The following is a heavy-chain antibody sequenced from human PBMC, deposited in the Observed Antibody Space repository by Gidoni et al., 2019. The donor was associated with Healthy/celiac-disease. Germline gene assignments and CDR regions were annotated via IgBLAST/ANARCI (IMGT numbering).Heavy chain of an antibody. J-gene: IGHJ4*02. D-gene: IGHD5-12*01. Sequence: QLQLQESGPGLVKPSETLSLTCTVSGGPISSSSYYWGWIRQPPVKWLEWIGSIYYSGSTYHHPSLKSRVTIAVDTSKNQFSLKLSSVTAADTAVYYCARGDIVATIRSGGIDYWGQGTLVTVSS. CDR3: ARGDIVATIRSGGIDY. CDR1: GGPISSSSYY. V-gene: IGHV4-39*01. CDR2: IYYSGST.